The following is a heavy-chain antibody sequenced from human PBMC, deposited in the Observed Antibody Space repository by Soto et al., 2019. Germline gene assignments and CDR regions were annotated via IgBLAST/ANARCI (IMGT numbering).Heavy chain of an antibody. J-gene: IGHJ6*02. D-gene: IGHD4-17*01. CDR3: ARQSGDYYYYVMDV. CDR1: GFTFSSYA. Sequence: GGSLRLSCAASGFTFSSYAMRWVRQAPGKGLEWVAVISYDGSNKYYADSVEGRFTISRDNSKNTLYLQMNSLRAEDTAVYYCARQSGDYYYYVMDVWSQGTTVTVSS. CDR2: ISYDGSNK. V-gene: IGHV3-30-3*01.